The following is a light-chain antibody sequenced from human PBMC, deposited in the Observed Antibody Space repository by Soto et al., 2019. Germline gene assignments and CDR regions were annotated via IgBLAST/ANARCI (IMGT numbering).Light chain of an antibody. CDR3: QQYGSSPGT. V-gene: IGKV3-20*01. Sequence: EIVLTQSPGTLSLSPGERATLSCRASQSVSSTYLAWYQQKPGQAPRLLIYGASSRATDIPDRFSGSGSGTDFTLTISRLEPEVFAVYYSQQYGSSPGTFGQGTKVDIK. CDR2: GAS. CDR1: QSVSSTY. J-gene: IGKJ1*01.